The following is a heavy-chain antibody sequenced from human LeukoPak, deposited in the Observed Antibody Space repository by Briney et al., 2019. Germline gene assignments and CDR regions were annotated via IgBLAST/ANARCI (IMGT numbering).Heavy chain of an antibody. D-gene: IGHD2-2*01. CDR1: GGSISSYY. J-gene: IGHJ5*02. V-gene: IGHV4-59*01. Sequence: PSETLSLTCTVSGGSISSYYWSWIRQPPGKGLEWIGYIYYSGSTNYNPSLKSRVTISVDTSKNQFSLKLSSVTAADTAVYYCARAEWYQLLYNWFDPWGQGTLVAVSS. CDR3: ARAEWYQLLYNWFDP. CDR2: IYYSGST.